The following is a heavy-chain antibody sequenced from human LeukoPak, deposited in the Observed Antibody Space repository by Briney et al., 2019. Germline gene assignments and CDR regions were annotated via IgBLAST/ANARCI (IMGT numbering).Heavy chain of an antibody. CDR1: GYTFTSYA. CDR2: INAGNGNT. Sequence: ASVKVSCKASGYTFTSYAKHWVRQAPGQRLEWMGWINAGNGNTKYSQRFQGRVTITRDTSASTAYMELSSLRSEDTAVYYCARYGKVTEGDLSQYYFDFWGQGTLVTVSS. J-gene: IGHJ4*02. V-gene: IGHV1-3*01. CDR3: ARYGKVTEGDLSQYYFDF. D-gene: IGHD2-21*02.